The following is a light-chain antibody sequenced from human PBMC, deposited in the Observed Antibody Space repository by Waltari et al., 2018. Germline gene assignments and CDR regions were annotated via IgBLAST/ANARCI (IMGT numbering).Light chain of an antibody. Sequence: DIQMTQSPSSLSASVGDTVTITCRASQSIRTYLNWYQQRPGEAPKLLIYAASNLQSGVPSRFSGSGSWTDFSLTISSLQPEDFATYYCQQSYSAPRTFGQGTKVDLK. CDR2: AAS. J-gene: IGKJ1*01. V-gene: IGKV1-39*01. CDR1: QSIRTY. CDR3: QQSYSAPRT.